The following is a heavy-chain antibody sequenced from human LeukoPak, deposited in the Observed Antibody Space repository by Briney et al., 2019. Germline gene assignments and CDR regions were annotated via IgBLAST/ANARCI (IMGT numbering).Heavy chain of an antibody. J-gene: IGHJ6*03. CDR3: ATGSLRSDYYFFRVV. V-gene: IGHV1-24*01. CDR2: FDPEVGET. D-gene: IGHD6-13*01. Sequence: ASVKVSCKVSGYTLTELSMHWVRQAPGKGLEWLGGFDPEVGETIYAQKFQGRVTMTEATSTDPAYMELSSLRSEDTPVYYCATGSLRSDYYFFRVVWGKGTTGTV. CDR1: GYTLTELS.